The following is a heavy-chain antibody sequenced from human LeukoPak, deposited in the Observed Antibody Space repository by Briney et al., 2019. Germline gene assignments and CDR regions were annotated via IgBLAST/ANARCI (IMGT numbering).Heavy chain of an antibody. V-gene: IGHV3-21*01. CDR1: GFTFSSYS. D-gene: IGHD4-17*01. CDR2: ISSSSSYI. Sequence: GGSLRLSCAASGFTFSSYSMNWVRRAPGKGLEWVSSISSSSSYIYYADSVKGRFTISRDNAKNSLYLQMNSLRAEDTAVYYCARLFDYGDYRAEPYWGQGTLVTVSS. J-gene: IGHJ4*02. CDR3: ARLFDYGDYRAEPY.